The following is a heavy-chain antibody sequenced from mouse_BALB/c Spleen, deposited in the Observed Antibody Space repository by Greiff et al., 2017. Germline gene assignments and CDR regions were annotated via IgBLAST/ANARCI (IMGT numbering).Heavy chain of an antibody. V-gene: IGHV5-6-4*01. CDR3: TRDGGEGYFDY. J-gene: IGHJ2*01. CDR2: ISSGGSYT. Sequence: EVKLVESGGGLVKPGGSLKLSCAASGFTFSSYTMSWVRQTPEKRLEWVATISSGGSYTYYPDSVKGRFTISRDNAKNTLYLQMISLKSEDTAMYYCTRDGGEGYFDYWGQGTTLTVSS. CDR1: GFTFSSYT.